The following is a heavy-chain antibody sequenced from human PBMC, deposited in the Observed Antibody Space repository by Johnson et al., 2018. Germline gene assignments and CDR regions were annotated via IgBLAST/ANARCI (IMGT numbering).Heavy chain of an antibody. CDR1: GFTFSSYA. V-gene: IGHV3-23*04. CDR3: AKAGNDAFDF. J-gene: IGHJ3*01. CDR2: ISGIT. Sequence: EVQLVETGGGLVQPGGSLRLSCAASGFTFSSYAMTWVRQAPGKGPEWVSTISGITYYADSVKGRFAISRDNSKNTLYLQMTSLRAEDTAVYYGAKAGNDAFDFWGQGTMVTVSS.